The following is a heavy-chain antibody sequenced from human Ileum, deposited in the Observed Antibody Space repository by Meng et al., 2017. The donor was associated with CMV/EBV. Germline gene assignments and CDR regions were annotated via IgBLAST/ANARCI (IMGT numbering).Heavy chain of an antibody. D-gene: IGHD6-6*01. Sequence: QITLKESGPTLVKPTQTLTRTCTFSGFSLTTNVESVGWIRQPPGKALEWLALNHGGGGKQYSPSLQSRLTATRDTSKNQVVLTMTNMDPVDTATYYCVHRYSSSSGQVSWGQGTLVTVSS. J-gene: IGHJ5*02. V-gene: IGHV2-5*02. CDR3: VHRYSSSSGQVS. CDR1: GFSLTTNVES. CDR2: NHGGGGK.